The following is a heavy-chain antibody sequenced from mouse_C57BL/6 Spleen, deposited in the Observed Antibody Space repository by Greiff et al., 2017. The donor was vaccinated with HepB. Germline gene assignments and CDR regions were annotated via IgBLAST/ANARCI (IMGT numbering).Heavy chain of an antibody. CDR1: GYTFTSYW. J-gene: IGHJ3*01. CDR3: ARYGSIVPFAY. D-gene: IGHD1-1*01. Sequence: QVQLQQPGAELVMPGASVKLSCKASGYTFTSYWMHWVKQRPGQGLEWIGEIDPSDSYTNYNQKFKGKSTLTVDKSSSTAYMQLSSLTSEDSAVYYCARYGSIVPFAYWGQGTLVTVSA. CDR2: IDPSDSYT. V-gene: IGHV1-69*01.